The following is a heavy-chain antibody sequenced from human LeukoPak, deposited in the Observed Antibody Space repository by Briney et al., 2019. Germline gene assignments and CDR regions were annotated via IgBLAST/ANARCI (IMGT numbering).Heavy chain of an antibody. CDR2: IYDTGST. J-gene: IGHJ4*02. D-gene: IGHD6-19*01. CDR1: GDSISRYQ. CDR3: ARDSAWSYFDY. V-gene: IGHV4-59*01. Sequence: SETLSLTCTVSGDSISRYQWTWIWQPPGKGLEWIGYIYDTGSTNHNPSLKSRVAISVDTSKNQFSLKLSSVTAADTAVYYCARDSAWSYFDYWGQGTLVTVSS.